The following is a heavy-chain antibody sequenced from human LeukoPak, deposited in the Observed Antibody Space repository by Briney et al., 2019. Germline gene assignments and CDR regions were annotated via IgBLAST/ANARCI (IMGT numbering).Heavy chain of an antibody. CDR1: GYTFTGYY. CDR2: INPNSGGT. Sequence: ASVKVSCKASGYTFTGYYMHWVRQAPGQGLEWMGWINPNSGGTNYAQKFQGRVTMTRDTSISTAYMELSRLRSDDTAVYYCARGGVADWNDFGNWFDPWGQGTLVTVSS. D-gene: IGHD1-1*01. CDR3: ARGGVADWNDFGNWFDP. V-gene: IGHV1-2*02. J-gene: IGHJ5*02.